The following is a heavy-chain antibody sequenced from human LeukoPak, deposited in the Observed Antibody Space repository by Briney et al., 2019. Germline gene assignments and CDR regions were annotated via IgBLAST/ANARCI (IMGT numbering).Heavy chain of an antibody. D-gene: IGHD6-19*01. CDR1: GFSLSTRGTC. J-gene: IGHJ4*02. V-gene: IGHV2-70*01. CDR3: ARTGYSNGWFDY. CDR2: IDWDDDK. Sequence: SGPALVKPTRTLTLTCTFSGFSLSTRGTCVSWIRQPPGEALEWLALIDWDDDKYYSTSLKTRLTISKDTSKNQVVLTMTNMDPVDTATYYCARTGYSNGWFDYWGQGTLVTVSS.